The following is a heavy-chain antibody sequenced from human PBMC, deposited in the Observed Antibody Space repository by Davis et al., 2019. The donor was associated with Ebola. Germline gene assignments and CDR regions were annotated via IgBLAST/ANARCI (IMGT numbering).Heavy chain of an antibody. CDR3: AKGGPVGAIDY. CDR1: EFTFSNYG. D-gene: IGHD1-26*01. CDR2: IRTGYTTTV. Sequence: GESLKISCAASEFTFSNYGMTWVRQAPGKGLEWVSFIRTGYTTTVYYAESVKGRFTGSRDNAKNSLYLQLTGLRDEDTAVYYCAKGGPVGAIDYWGQGTLVTVSS. V-gene: IGHV3-48*02. J-gene: IGHJ4*02.